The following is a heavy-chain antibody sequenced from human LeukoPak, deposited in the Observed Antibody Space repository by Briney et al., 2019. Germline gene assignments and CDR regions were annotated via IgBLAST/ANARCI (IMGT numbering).Heavy chain of an antibody. CDR3: ARDGGTYYDFWSGYLPIYYFDY. CDR2: ISGTGDST. D-gene: IGHD3-3*01. CDR1: GFMFSSYA. J-gene: IGHJ4*02. V-gene: IGHV3-23*01. Sequence: PGGSLRLSCTVSGFMFSSYAMNWVRQAPGKGLEWVSVISGTGDSTFYVDSVKARFTISRDNSKNTLFLQMNSLRAEDTAVYYCARDGGTYYDFWSGYLPIYYFDYWGQGTLVTVSS.